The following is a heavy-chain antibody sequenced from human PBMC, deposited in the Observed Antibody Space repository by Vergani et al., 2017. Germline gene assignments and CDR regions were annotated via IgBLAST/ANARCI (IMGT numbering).Heavy chain of an antibody. J-gene: IGHJ4*02. D-gene: IGHD2-21*02. V-gene: IGHV4-34*01. CDR3: ARGGPYCGGDCYPTYYFDC. Sequence: QVQLQQWGAGLLKPSETLSLTCAVYGGSFSGYYWSWIRQPPGKGLEWIGEINHSGSTNYNPSLKSRVTISVDTSKNQFSLKLSSVTAADTAVYYCARGGPYCGGDCYPTYYFDCWGQGTLVTVSS. CDR1: GGSFSGYY. CDR2: INHSGST.